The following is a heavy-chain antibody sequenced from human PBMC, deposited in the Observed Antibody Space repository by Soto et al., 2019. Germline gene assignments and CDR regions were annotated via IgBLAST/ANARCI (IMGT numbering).Heavy chain of an antibody. CDR3: ARGRVVVTAIRFDYFDY. J-gene: IGHJ4*02. V-gene: IGHV1-18*04. Sequence: ASVKVSCKASGYTFTSYGISWVRQAPGQGLEWMGWISAYNGNTNYAQKLQGRVTMTTDTSTSTAYMELRSLRSDDTAVYYCARGRVVVTAIRFDYFDYWGKGILVTVSS. CDR1: GYTFTSYG. D-gene: IGHD2-21*02. CDR2: ISAYNGNT.